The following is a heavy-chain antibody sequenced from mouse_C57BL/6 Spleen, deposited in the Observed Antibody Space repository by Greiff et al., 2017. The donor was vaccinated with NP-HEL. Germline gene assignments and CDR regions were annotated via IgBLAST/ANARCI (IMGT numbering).Heavy chain of an antibody. J-gene: IGHJ2*01. CDR2: IDPSDSET. CDR1: GNTSTTSW. CDR3: ARVTTVVAYYFDY. V-gene: IGHV1-52*01. Sequence: QVQLQQPGAELVRPGSSVKLSCKASGNTSTTSWLHWVKRRPIQGLEWIGNIDPSDSETHYNQKFKDKATLTVDKSSSTAYMQLSSLTSEDSAVYYCARVTTVVAYYFDYWGQGTTLTVSS. D-gene: IGHD1-1*01.